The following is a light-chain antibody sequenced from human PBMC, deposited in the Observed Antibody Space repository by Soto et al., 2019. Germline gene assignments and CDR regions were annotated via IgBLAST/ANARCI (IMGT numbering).Light chain of an antibody. CDR3: SSFTNNNTLV. V-gene: IGLV2-14*01. Sequence: QSVLTQPASVSGSPGQSITISCTGTSSDVGGYNYVSWYQQHPGKAPKLMIYDVSNRPAGVSNRFSGSKSGNTASLTISGLQAEDEADYYCSSFTNNNTLVFGGGTKVTVL. CDR2: DVS. CDR1: SSDVGGYNY. J-gene: IGLJ2*01.